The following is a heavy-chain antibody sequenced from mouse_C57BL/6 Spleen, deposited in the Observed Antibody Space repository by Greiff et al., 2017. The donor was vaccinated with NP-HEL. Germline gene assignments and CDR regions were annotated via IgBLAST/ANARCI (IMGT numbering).Heavy chain of an antibody. CDR2: ISSGGSYT. CDR3: ARQLDD. V-gene: IGHV5-6*01. Sequence: EVKVVESGGDLVKPGGSLKLSCAASGFTFSSYGMSCVRQTPDKRLEWVATISSGGSYTYYPDSVKGRFTISRDNAKNTLYLQMSSLKSEDTAMYYCARQLDDWGQGTTLTVSS. J-gene: IGHJ2*01. CDR1: GFTFSSYG.